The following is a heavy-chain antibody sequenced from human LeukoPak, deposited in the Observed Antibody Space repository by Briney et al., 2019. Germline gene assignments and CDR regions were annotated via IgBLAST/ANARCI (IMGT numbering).Heavy chain of an antibody. CDR2: ISYSEST. CDR3: ARGMGGPDY. Sequence: SEALSLTCTVSGGSISSYYWSWIRQPPGKGLEWIGYISYSESTNYNPSLKSRVTMSVDTSKNQFSLKLSSVTAADTAVYYCARGMGGPDYWGQGTLVTLSP. J-gene: IGHJ4*02. V-gene: IGHV4-59*01. D-gene: IGHD2-15*01. CDR1: GGSISSYY.